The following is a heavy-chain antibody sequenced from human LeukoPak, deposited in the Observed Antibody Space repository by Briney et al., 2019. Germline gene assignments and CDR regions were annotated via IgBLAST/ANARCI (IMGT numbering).Heavy chain of an antibody. CDR1: GYTFTSYG. V-gene: IGHV1-18*01. CDR3: ARGLVWCSSTSCYTGDWFDP. J-gene: IGHJ5*02. D-gene: IGHD2-2*02. Sequence: ASVKVSCKASGYTFTSYGISWVRQAPGQGLEWMGWISAYNGNTNYAQKLQGRVTMTTDTSTSTAYMELRSLRSEDTAVYYCARGLVWCSSTSCYTGDWFDPWGQGTLVTVSS. CDR2: ISAYNGNT.